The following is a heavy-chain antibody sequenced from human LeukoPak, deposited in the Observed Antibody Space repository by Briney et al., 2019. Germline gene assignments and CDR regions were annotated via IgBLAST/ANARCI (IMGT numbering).Heavy chain of an antibody. D-gene: IGHD2-15*01. CDR2: ISGSGGRT. V-gene: IGHV3-23*01. J-gene: IGHJ4*02. CDR3: AKDYCSGGSCYSGLDY. CDR1: GFIFSTYA. Sequence: GGSLRLSCAASGFIFSTYAMSWVRQAPGKGLEWVSVISGSGGRTNYADSVEGRFTISRDNSKNTLYLQMNSLRAEDTAVYYCAKDYCSGGSCYSGLDYWGQGTLVTVSS.